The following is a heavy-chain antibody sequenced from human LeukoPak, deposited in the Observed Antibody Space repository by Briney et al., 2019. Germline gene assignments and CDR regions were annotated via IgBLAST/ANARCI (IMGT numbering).Heavy chain of an antibody. D-gene: IGHD4-17*01. CDR3: ARETGSAVGSTDFDY. J-gene: IGHJ4*02. V-gene: IGHV3-30-3*01. CDR2: VPYDGSNK. Sequence: PGRSLRLSCAASGFTFSSYAMHWVRQAPGKGLEWVAVVPYDGSNKYHADSVKGRLTVSRDNSKNTLYLQMNSLRAEDTAVYYCARETGSAVGSTDFDYWGQGTLVTVSS. CDR1: GFTFSSYA.